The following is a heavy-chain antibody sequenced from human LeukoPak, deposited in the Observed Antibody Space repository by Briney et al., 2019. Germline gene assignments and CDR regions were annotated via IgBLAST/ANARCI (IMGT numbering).Heavy chain of an antibody. Sequence: GGSLRLSCAASGFTFSTSAMNWVRQAPGKGLEWVSAISTSGASTYYADSVKGRFSVSRDNSRNTLYLQMNSLRAEDTAVFYCARAIVGATTRSFDYWGQGTLVTVSS. V-gene: IGHV3-23*01. D-gene: IGHD1-26*01. J-gene: IGHJ4*02. CDR3: ARAIVGATTRSFDY. CDR1: GFTFSTSA. CDR2: ISTSGAST.